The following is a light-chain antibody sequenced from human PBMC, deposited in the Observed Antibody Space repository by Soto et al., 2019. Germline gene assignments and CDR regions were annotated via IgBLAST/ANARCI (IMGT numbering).Light chain of an antibody. CDR3: AAWDDSLNGHLV. Sequence: QSVLTQPPSASGTPGQRVTISCSGGSSNIGRYTVNWYQQLPGTAPKLLMYNNNQRPSGVPDRFSGYKSGTSASLVISGLQSEDETDYYCAAWDDSLNGHLVFGGGTKLTVL. CDR1: SSNIGRYT. CDR2: NNN. J-gene: IGLJ2*01. V-gene: IGLV1-44*01.